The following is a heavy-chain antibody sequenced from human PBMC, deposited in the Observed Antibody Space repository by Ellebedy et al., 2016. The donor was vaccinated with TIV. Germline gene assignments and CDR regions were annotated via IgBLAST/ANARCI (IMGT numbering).Heavy chain of an antibody. D-gene: IGHD2-2*01. J-gene: IGHJ4*02. CDR1: GGSISSGGYY. V-gene: IGHV4-31*03. CDR3: ARLPAANAPFDY. CDR2: IYYSGST. Sequence: LRLXCPVSGGSISSGGYYWSWIRQHPGKGLEWIGYIYYSGSTYYNPSLKSRVTISVDTSKNQFSLKLSSVTAADTAVYYCARLPAANAPFDYWGQGTLVTVSS.